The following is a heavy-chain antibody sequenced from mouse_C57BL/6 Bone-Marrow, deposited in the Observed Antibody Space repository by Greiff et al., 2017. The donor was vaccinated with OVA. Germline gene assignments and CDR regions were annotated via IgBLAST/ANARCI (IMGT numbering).Heavy chain of an antibody. Sequence: EVKLQESGPGLAKPSQTLSLTCSVPGYSITSDYWNWIRKFPGNKLEYMGYISYSGSTDYNPSLNSRISITRDTSKNQYYLQLNSVTTEDTATYYCARYHYYGSSYGYFDVWGTGTTVTVSS. V-gene: IGHV3-8*01. J-gene: IGHJ1*03. CDR1: GYSITSDY. CDR2: ISYSGST. D-gene: IGHD1-1*01. CDR3: ARYHYYGSSYGYFDV.